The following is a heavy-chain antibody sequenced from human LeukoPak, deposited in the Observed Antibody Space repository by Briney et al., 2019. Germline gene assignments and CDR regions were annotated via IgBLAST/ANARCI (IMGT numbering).Heavy chain of an antibody. CDR1: GFTFSSYS. V-gene: IGHV3-21*01. CDR2: ISSSSSYI. D-gene: IGHD5-12*01. CDR3: ARDLLPRRVDIVATTPF. Sequence: GGSLRLSCAASGFTFSSYSMNWVRQAPGKGLEWVPSISSSSSYIYYADSVKGRFTISRDNAKNSLYLQMNSLRAEDTAVYYCARDLLPRRVDIVATTPFWGQGTLVTVSS. J-gene: IGHJ4*02.